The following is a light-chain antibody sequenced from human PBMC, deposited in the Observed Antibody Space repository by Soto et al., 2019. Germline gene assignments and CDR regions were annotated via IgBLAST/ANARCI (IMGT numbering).Light chain of an antibody. CDR2: EVT. J-gene: IGLJ1*01. CDR3: ASYRSANTLVV. V-gene: IGLV2-14*01. CDR1: SRDIGNYNY. Sequence: QSLLTHPASLSGSPGQSITISCTGTSRDIGNYNYVSWYQHHPGKAPKLMIYEVTSRPSGVSDRFSGSKSGMTASLTISGLQPEDEADYFCASYRSANTLVVFGTGTKVTVL.